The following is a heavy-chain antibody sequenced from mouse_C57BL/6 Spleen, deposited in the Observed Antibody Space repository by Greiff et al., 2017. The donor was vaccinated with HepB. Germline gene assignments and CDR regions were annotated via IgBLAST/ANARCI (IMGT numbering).Heavy chain of an antibody. J-gene: IGHJ2*01. V-gene: IGHV1-69*01. CDR1: GYTFTSYW. Sequence: VQLQESGAELVMPGASVKLSCKASGYTFTSYWMHWVKQRPGQGLEWIGEIDPSDSYTNYNQKFKGKSTLTVDKSSSTAYMQLSSLTSEDSAVYYCARGGGVVGDYWGQGTTLTVSS. D-gene: IGHD1-1*01. CDR3: ARGGGVVGDY. CDR2: IDPSDSYT.